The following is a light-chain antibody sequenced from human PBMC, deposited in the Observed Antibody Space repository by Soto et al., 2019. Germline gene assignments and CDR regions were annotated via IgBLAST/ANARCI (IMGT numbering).Light chain of an antibody. Sequence: EIVLTQSPGTLSLSPGERATLSCRASRSFASSYLAWYQQKPGQAPRLLIYAASIRASGIPDRFIGSGSATDFTLYISRLEPEDSAVYYCQQYGSSPPYTFGQGTKLEIK. V-gene: IGKV3-20*01. CDR3: QQYGSSPPYT. J-gene: IGKJ2*01. CDR1: RSFASSY. CDR2: AAS.